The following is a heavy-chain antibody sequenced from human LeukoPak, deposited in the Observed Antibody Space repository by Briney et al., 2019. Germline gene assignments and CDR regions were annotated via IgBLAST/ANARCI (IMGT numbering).Heavy chain of an antibody. CDR3: AREYNYYDSSGWDAFEI. Sequence: PSETLSLTCTVSGGSISTYYWNWIRQPPRERLEWIGDIYYSGSTNYNPSLTGRVTISVDTSKNQFSLKLSSVTAADTAVYYCAREYNYYDSSGWDAFEIWGQGTMVTVSS. J-gene: IGHJ3*02. CDR1: GGSISTYY. D-gene: IGHD3-22*01. CDR2: IYYSGST. V-gene: IGHV4-59*01.